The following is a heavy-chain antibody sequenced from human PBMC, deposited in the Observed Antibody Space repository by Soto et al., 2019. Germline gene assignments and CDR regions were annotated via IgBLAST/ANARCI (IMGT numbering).Heavy chain of an antibody. Sequence: EVQLVESGGGLVQPGGSLRLSCAASGFTFISYSMNWVRQAPGKGLEWVSYISSSSSTIYYADSVKGRFTISRDNAKNSLYLQMNSLRDEDTAVYYCARDRGCSGGSCYFSWFDPWGQGTLVTVSS. CDR2: ISSSSSTI. CDR1: GFTFISYS. V-gene: IGHV3-48*02. J-gene: IGHJ5*02. D-gene: IGHD2-15*01. CDR3: ARDRGCSGGSCYFSWFDP.